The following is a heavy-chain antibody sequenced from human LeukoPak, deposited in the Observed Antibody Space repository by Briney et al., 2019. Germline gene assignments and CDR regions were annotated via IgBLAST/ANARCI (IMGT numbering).Heavy chain of an antibody. CDR2: INHSGST. J-gene: IGHJ6*03. V-gene: IGHV4-34*01. CDR3: APYGGKGGYYYYMDV. CDR1: GGSFSGYY. D-gene: IGHD4-23*01. Sequence: SETLSLTCAVYGGSFSGYYWSWIRQPPGKGLEWIGEINHSGSTNYNPSLKSRVTISVDTSKNQFSLKLSSVTAADTAVYYCAPYGGKGGYYYYMDVWGKGTTVTVSS.